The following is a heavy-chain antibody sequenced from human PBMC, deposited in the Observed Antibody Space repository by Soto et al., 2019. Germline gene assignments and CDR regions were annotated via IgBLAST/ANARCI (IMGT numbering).Heavy chain of an antibody. D-gene: IGHD3-10*01. V-gene: IGHV3-33*01. CDR2: IWSDGSNE. CDR3: ARDIMVRGRSYSGMDV. J-gene: IGHJ6*02. Sequence: QVQLVESGGGVVQPGMSLRLSCAASGFTFSTYGVHWVRQAPGKGLEWVAVIWSDGSNEYYADSVKGRFTISRDNSKNTLSLQMDSLTTEDTAVYYCARDIMVRGRSYSGMDVWGQGTTVTVSS. CDR1: GFTFSTYG.